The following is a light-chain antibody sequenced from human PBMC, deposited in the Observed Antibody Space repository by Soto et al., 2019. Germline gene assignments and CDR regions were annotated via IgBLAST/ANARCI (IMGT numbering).Light chain of an antibody. Sequence: QSALTQPASVSGSPGQSITISCTGTSSDVGGYNYVSWFQQHPGKAPKLKIYEVSNRPSGVSNRFSGSKSGYTASLTISELQAEDEADYYCTLFTSSNTWVFGGGTKVTVL. CDR1: SSDVGGYNY. CDR3: TLFTSSNTWV. V-gene: IGLV2-14*03. CDR2: EVS. J-gene: IGLJ3*02.